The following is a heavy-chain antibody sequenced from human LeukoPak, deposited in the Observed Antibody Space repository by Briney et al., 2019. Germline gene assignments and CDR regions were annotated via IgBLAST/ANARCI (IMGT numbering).Heavy chain of an antibody. CDR2: IKQDGSEK. Sequence: HPGGSLRLSCAASGFTFSSYWMSWVRQAPGKGLEWVANIKQDGSEKYYVDSVKGRFTISRDNAKNSLYLQMNSLRAEDTAVYYCARDGGIHYDSSGCPFDYWGQGTLVTVSS. D-gene: IGHD3-22*01. V-gene: IGHV3-7*01. CDR3: ARDGGIHYDSSGCPFDY. CDR1: GFTFSSYW. J-gene: IGHJ4*02.